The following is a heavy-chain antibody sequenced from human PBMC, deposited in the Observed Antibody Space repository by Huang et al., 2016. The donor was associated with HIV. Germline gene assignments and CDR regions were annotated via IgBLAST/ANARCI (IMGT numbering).Heavy chain of an antibody. J-gene: IGHJ3*01. CDR3: ARDRGRHYYDTTGYRTYDGFDF. D-gene: IGHD3-22*01. CDR1: GYTFTGYG. Sequence: QVQLVQSGAEVKKPGASVKVACKSSGYTFTGYGISWVRQAPGQGREWVGWISTYKRQTDTSTSTAYMELRSLTSDDTAVYYCARDRGRHYYDTTGYRTYDGFDFWGRGTMVSVSS. CDR2: ISTYKR. V-gene: IGHV1-18*04.